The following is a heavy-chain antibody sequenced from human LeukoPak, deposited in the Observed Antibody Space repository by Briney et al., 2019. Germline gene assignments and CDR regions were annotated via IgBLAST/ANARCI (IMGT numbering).Heavy chain of an antibody. CDR2: IGSAGDT. CDR3: ARYPPPFGELTYYYMDV. CDR1: GFTFSSYG. V-gene: IGHV3-13*01. Sequence: GGSLRLSCAASGFTFSSYGMHWVRQATGKGLEWVSAIGSAGDTYYPGSVKGRFTISRENAKNSLYLQMNSLRAGDTAVYYCARYPPPFGELTYYYMDVWGKGTTVTVSS. J-gene: IGHJ6*03. D-gene: IGHD3-10*01.